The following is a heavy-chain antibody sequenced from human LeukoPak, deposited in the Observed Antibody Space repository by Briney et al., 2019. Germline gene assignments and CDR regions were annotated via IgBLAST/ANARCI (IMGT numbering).Heavy chain of an antibody. Sequence: PSQTLSLTCAVYGGSFSGYYWSWIRQPPGKGLEWIGEINHSGSTNYNPSLKSRVTISVDTSKNQFSLKLSSVTAADTAVYYCARRSRAYKWFDPWGQGTLVTVSS. V-gene: IGHV4-34*01. D-gene: IGHD6-6*01. J-gene: IGHJ5*02. CDR1: GGSFSGYY. CDR2: INHSGST. CDR3: ARRSRAYKWFDP.